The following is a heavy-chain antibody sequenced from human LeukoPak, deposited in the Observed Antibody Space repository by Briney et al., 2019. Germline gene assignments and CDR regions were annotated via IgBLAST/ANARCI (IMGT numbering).Heavy chain of an antibody. D-gene: IGHD6-19*01. Sequence: ASVKVSCKASAYTFTSYGINWVRQATGQGLEWMGWMNPNSGNTGYAQKFQGRVTITRNTSISTAYMELSSLRSEDTAVYYCARRGYSSGRFGYYYYYIDVSGKGTTVTVSS. CDR3: ARRGYSSGRFGYYYYYIDV. CDR1: AYTFTSYG. V-gene: IGHV1-8*03. J-gene: IGHJ6*03. CDR2: MNPNSGNT.